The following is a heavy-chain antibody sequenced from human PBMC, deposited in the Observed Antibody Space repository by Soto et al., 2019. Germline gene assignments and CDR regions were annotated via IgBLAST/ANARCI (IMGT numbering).Heavy chain of an antibody. CDR2: IWFDGSTK. J-gene: IGHJ6*02. Sequence: PGGSLRLSCAASGFTFSSYGMNWVRQAPGKGLEWVAIIWFDGSTKYYADSVKGRFTISRDNSKNTLYLQMNSLRVEDTAVYYCARDNGYSSSSKWGYYYGMDVWGQGTTATVSS. CDR3: ARDNGYSSSSKWGYYYGMDV. CDR1: GFTFSSYG. D-gene: IGHD6-6*01. V-gene: IGHV3-33*01.